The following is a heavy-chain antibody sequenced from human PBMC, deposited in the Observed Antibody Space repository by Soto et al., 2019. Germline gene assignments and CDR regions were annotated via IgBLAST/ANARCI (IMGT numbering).Heavy chain of an antibody. V-gene: IGHV3-74*03. Sequence: GGSLRLSCEVSGFTLSGYWMHWVRRAPGKGLVWVSHIDSDGSTGGTSYADSVKGRFTISRDNAKNTVYLQMNNLRAEDTGVYYCARAGGTYYADYWGQGTQVTVSS. CDR2: IDSDGSTGGT. J-gene: IGHJ4*02. CDR3: ARAGGTYYADY. D-gene: IGHD1-26*01. CDR1: GFTLSGYW.